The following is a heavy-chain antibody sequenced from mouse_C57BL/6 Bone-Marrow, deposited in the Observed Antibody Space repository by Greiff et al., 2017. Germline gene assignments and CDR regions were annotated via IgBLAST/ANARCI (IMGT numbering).Heavy chain of an antibody. CDR3: ARSGVYGSSLYWYFDV. J-gene: IGHJ1*03. D-gene: IGHD1-1*01. V-gene: IGHV1-53*01. CDR1: GYTFTSYW. CDR2: INPNNGGS. Sequence: VKLQQSGTELVKPGASVKLSCKASGYTFTSYWMHWVKQRPGQGLEWIGNINPNNGGSNYNEKFKNKATLTVDKSSSTTYMQLSSLTSEDSAVYFCARSGVYGSSLYWYFDVWGTGTTVTVSS.